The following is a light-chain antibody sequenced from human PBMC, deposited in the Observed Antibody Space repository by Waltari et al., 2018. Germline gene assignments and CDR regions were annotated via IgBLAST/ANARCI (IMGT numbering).Light chain of an antibody. CDR2: GSS. CDR3: QQYGRSWNT. V-gene: IGKV3-20*01. J-gene: IGKJ2*01. Sequence: EILLTPSPGTLSLSPGEGATLSCRASQSVSSNYLAWYQQEPGQPPRLRLHGSSSRATGMPDRFSGSGSGTDVTHTICRLEPEDFSVYYCQQYGRSWNTFGQGTKLE. CDR1: QSVSSNY.